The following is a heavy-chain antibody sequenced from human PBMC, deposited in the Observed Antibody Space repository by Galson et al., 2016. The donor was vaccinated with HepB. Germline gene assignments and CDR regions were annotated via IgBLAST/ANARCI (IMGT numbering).Heavy chain of an antibody. CDR1: GYTFTSYG. J-gene: IGHJ2*01. V-gene: IGHV1-18*01. CDR3: ARGTAVAGHWSFDL. CDR2: ISGYNGHT. Sequence: SVKVSCKASGYTFTSYGISWVRQAPGQGLEWMGWISGYNGHTNYAQNLQDRVTMTTDTSTNTAYMELRSLRSDDTAVYYCARGTAVAGHWSFDLWGRGTLVTVSS. D-gene: IGHD6-19*01.